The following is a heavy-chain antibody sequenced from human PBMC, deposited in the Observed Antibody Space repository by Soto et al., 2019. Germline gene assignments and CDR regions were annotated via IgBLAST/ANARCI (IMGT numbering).Heavy chain of an antibody. J-gene: IGHJ6*03. Sequence: QVQLPESGPGLVKPSETLSLTCTVSGGSISNYYWSWISQPPGKGLEWIGYIYYSVSTNYNPSLKSRVTMSVDTSKSQFSLRLSSVTAVDTAVYYGAREGGSTTYYSYYMDVWGKGTTVTVSS. CDR1: GGSISNYY. D-gene: IGHD6-13*01. CDR3: AREGGSTTYYSYYMDV. V-gene: IGHV4-59*01. CDR2: IYYSVST.